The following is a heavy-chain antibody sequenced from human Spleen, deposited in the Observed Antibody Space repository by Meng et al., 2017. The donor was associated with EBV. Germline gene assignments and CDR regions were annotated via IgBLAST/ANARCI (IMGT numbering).Heavy chain of an antibody. V-gene: IGHV4-4*02. CDR3: ARGTSRPSMYYFDY. D-gene: IGHD6-13*01. CDR1: GGSISSSNW. J-gene: IGHJ4*02. Sequence: QGRLQASGPGLVKPSGTLSLPCAGSGGSISSSNWWSGVRQHPGKGLEWIGEVYESGSTNYNPSLESRVTVSIDKSKNQFSLKLSSVTAADTAVYYCARGTSRPSMYYFDYWGQGTLVTVSS. CDR2: VYESGST.